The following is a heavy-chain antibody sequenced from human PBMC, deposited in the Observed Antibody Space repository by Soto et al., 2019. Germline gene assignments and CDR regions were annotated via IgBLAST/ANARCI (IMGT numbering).Heavy chain of an antibody. J-gene: IGHJ3*02. CDR2: ISYDGSNK. CDR1: GFTFSSYG. CDR3: AKAQTTVTTDDAFDI. Sequence: GGSLRLSCAASGFTFSSYGMHWVRQAPGKGLEWVAVISYDGSNKYYADSVKGRFTISRDNSKNTLYLQMNSLRAEDTAVYYCAKAQTTVTTDDAFDIWGQGTMVTVSS. V-gene: IGHV3-30*18. D-gene: IGHD4-17*01.